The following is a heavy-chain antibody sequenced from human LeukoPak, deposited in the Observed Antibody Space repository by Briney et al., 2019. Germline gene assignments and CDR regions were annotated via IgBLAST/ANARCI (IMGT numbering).Heavy chain of an antibody. Sequence: GGSLRLSCAASVFTVSSNYMSWVRQAPGKGLEWVSIIYSGGSTFYADSVKGRFTISRDNSKNTLYLQMNSLRAEDTTVYYCARGGSYLSAFDIWGQGTMVTVSS. J-gene: IGHJ3*02. CDR2: IYSGGST. CDR3: ARGGSYLSAFDI. D-gene: IGHD1-26*01. CDR1: VFTVSSNY. V-gene: IGHV3-53*01.